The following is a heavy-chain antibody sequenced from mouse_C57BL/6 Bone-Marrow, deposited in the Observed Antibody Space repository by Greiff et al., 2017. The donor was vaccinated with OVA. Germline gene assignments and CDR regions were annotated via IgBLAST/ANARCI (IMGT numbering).Heavy chain of an antibody. CDR2: ISYDGSN. CDR1: GYSITSGYY. CDR3: ARRGYLLMGGYFDY. J-gene: IGHJ2*01. V-gene: IGHV3-6*01. Sequence: DVQLQESGPGLVKPSQSLSLTCSVTGYSITSGYYWNWIRQFPGNKLEWMGYISYDGSNNYNPSLKNRISITRDTSKNQFFLKLNSVTTEDTATYYCARRGYLLMGGYFDYWGQGTTLTVSS. D-gene: IGHD2-1*01.